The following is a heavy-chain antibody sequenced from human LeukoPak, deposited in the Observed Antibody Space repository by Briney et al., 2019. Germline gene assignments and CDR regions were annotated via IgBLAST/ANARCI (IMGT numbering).Heavy chain of an antibody. J-gene: IGHJ5*02. Sequence: GESLKIPCQGSGSRFTSYWIGWVRQMPGKGLEWMGIIYPGDSDTRYSTSFQGQVTISADKSISTAYLQWSSLKASDTAMYYCAILNLEPTYYDFWSGYYTVNWFDPWGQGTLVTVSS. CDR3: AILNLEPTYYDFWSGYYTVNWFDP. CDR2: IYPGDSDT. CDR1: GSRFTSYW. D-gene: IGHD3-3*01. V-gene: IGHV5-51*01.